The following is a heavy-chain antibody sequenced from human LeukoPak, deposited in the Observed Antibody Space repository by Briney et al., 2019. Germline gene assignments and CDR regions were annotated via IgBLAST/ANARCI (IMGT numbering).Heavy chain of an antibody. CDR1: GGSISSYY. Sequence: PSGTLSLTCTVSGGSISSYYWSWIRQPPGKGLEWIGYAFNSGRTNLNPSLRSRATMSVDTSKNQFSLKLSSLTAADTAVYYCAGRQHIVVVTATRGSFDMWGQGTMVTVSS. CDR2: AFNSGRT. J-gene: IGHJ3*02. D-gene: IGHD2-21*02. V-gene: IGHV4-59*01. CDR3: AGRQHIVVVTATRGSFDM.